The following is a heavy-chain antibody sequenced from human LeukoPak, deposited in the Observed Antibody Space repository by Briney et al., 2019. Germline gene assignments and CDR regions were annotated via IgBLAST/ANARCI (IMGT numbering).Heavy chain of an antibody. CDR2: ISGDGGST. Sequence: PGGSLRLSCAASGFTFSTYTMAWVRQAPGGGLEWVSGISGDGGSTYYADSVKGRFAISRDNSKSALYLQMNSLRAEDTAVYYCARVALAYYDFWIFDYWGQGTLVTVSS. D-gene: IGHD3-3*01. CDR1: GFTFSTYT. V-gene: IGHV3-23*01. CDR3: ARVALAYYDFWIFDY. J-gene: IGHJ4*02.